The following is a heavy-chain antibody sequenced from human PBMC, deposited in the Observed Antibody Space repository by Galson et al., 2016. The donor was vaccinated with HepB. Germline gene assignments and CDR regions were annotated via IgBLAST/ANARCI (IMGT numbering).Heavy chain of an antibody. D-gene: IGHD4-11*01. V-gene: IGHV4-39*01. CDR2: FYYSGST. CDR1: DDSISSSSYY. CDR3: ARHGPVTTHFY. J-gene: IGHJ4*02. Sequence: SETLSLTCTVSDDSISSSSYYWGWIRQPPGKGLEWIGRFYYSGSTFYTPSLKSRVTLSVDTSKKQFSLKLNSVTAADTAVYYCARHGPVTTHFYWGQGTLVTVSS.